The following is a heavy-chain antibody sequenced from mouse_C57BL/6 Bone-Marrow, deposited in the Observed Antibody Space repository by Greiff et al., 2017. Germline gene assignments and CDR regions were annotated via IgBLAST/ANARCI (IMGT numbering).Heavy chain of an antibody. CDR2: IDPSDSYT. CDR3: ASYSDGCSVCFGG. V-gene: IGHV1-69*01. D-gene: IGHD2-3*01. CDR1: GYTFTSYW. J-gene: IGHJ3*01. Sequence: QVQLKQPGAELVMPGASVKLSCKASGYTFTSYWMHWVQQRPGQGLEWIGVIDPSDSYTNYNQKFKGKSTLTVDKSSSTAYLQLSSLTSEDSAVYYCASYSDGCSVCFGGWGKGTMVTVAA.